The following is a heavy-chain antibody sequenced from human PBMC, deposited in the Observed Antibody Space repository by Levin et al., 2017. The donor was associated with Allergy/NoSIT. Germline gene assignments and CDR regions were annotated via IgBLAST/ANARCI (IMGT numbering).Heavy chain of an antibody. CDR1: GDSVSNSIVT. Sequence: SSETLSLTCAISGDSVSNSIVTWNWIRQSPSRGLEWLGRTYYRSKWYTDFALSLKSRITIYPDTSKNQFSLQLNSVTPEDTAVYYCARESEAPATFYLDYWGQGTVVTVSS. CDR3: ARESEAPATFYLDY. V-gene: IGHV6-1*01. J-gene: IGHJ4*02. D-gene: IGHD2-15*01. CDR2: TYYRSKWYT.